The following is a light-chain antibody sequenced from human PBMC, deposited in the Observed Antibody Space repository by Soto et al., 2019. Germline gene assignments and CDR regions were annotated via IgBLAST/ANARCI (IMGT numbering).Light chain of an antibody. V-gene: IGLV1-40*01. CDR2: GNS. CDR1: SSNIGARYD. J-gene: IGLJ3*02. CDR3: QSYDTSLSAWV. Sequence: QSVLTQPPSLSGAPGQRVTISCTGSSSNIGARYDVYWYRQVPGTAPKLLIYGNSNRPSGVPDRFSGSKSGTSASLAITGLQAEDEADYYCQSYDTSLSAWVFGGGTKLTVL.